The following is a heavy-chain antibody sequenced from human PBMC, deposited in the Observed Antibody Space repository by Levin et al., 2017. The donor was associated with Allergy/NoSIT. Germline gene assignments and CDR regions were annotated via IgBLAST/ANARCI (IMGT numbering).Heavy chain of an antibody. CDR3: ARHRIYYDSSGYYFLDWFDP. D-gene: IGHD3-22*01. Sequence: PGGSLRLSCTVSGGSISSSSYYWGWIRQPPGTGLEWIGSIYYSGSTYYNPSLKSRVTISVDTSKNQFSLKLSSVTAADTAVYYCARHRIYYDSSGYYFLDWFDPWGQGTLVTVSS. V-gene: IGHV4-39*01. CDR2: IYYSGST. J-gene: IGHJ5*02. CDR1: GGSISSSSYY.